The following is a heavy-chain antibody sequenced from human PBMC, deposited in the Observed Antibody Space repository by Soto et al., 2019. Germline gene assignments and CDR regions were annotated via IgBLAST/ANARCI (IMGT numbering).Heavy chain of an antibody. J-gene: IGHJ6*02. D-gene: IGHD6-6*01. CDR2: IYSGGST. Sequence: GGSLRLSCAASGFTVSSNYMSWVRQAPGKGLEWVSVIYSGGSTYYADSVKGRFTISRDNSKNTLYLQMNSLRAEDTAVYYCAGASSIAARPGDYYYGMDVWGQGTTVTVSS. CDR1: GFTVSSNY. CDR3: AGASSIAARPGDYYYGMDV. V-gene: IGHV3-53*01.